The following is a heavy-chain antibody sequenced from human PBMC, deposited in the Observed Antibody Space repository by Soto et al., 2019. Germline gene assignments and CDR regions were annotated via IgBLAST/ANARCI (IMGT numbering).Heavy chain of an antibody. D-gene: IGHD5-12*01. V-gene: IGHV4-59*01. CDR2: IYYSGST. Sequence: SETLSLTCTVSGGSISSYYWSWIRQPPGKGLEWIGYIYYSGSTNYNPSLKSRVTISVDTSKNQFSLKLSSVTAADTAVYYCARVRFSGYDYYFDYWGQGTLVTVSS. CDR3: ARVRFSGYDYYFDY. J-gene: IGHJ4*02. CDR1: GGSISSYY.